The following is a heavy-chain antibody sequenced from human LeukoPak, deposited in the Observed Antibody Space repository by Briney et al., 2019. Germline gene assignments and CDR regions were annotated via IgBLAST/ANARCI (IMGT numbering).Heavy chain of an antibody. CDR2: ISHVGTT. V-gene: IGHV4-34*01. D-gene: IGHD1-14*01. Sequence: SETLSLTCAVYGGSFSSYWGWIRQPPGKGLEWIGEISHVGTTKYNPSFKSRVIISVDTSKNQFSLRVTSVTAADTAVYYRAREPDRIRFDPWGQGTLVTVSS. CDR3: AREPDRIRFDP. CDR1: GGSFSSY. J-gene: IGHJ5*02.